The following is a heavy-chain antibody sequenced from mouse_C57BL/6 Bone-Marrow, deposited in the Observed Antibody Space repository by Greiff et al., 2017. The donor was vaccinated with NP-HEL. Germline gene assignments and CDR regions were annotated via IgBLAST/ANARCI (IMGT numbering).Heavy chain of an antibody. CDR3: AKLDGYYEGVWFAY. Sequence: VQLQESGPGLVQPSQCLSISCTVSGFSLTSYGVHWVRQSPGQGLEWLGVLWRGGSTDYNAAFMSSLSITKDNSKSQVFFKMNSLQADDTAIYYWAKLDGYYEGVWFAYWGQGTLVTVSA. D-gene: IGHD2-3*01. J-gene: IGHJ3*01. V-gene: IGHV2-5*01. CDR1: GFSLTSYG. CDR2: LWRGGST.